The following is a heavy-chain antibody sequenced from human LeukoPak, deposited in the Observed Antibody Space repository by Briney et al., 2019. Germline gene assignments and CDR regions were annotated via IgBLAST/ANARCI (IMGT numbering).Heavy chain of an antibody. D-gene: IGHD2-15*01. CDR2: IYYSGST. V-gene: IGHV4-59*01. CDR1: GGSISSYY. J-gene: IGHJ3*02. Sequence: ASETLSLTCTVSGGSISSYYWSWIRRPPGKGLEWIGYIYYSGSTNYNPSLKSRVTISVDTSKNQFSLKLSSVTAADTAVYYCARDRRYCSGGSCFVVAFDIWGQGTMVTVSS. CDR3: ARDRRYCSGGSCFVVAFDI.